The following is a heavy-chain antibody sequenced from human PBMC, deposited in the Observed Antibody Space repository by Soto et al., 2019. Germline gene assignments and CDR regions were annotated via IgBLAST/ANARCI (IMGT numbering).Heavy chain of an antibody. D-gene: IGHD3-16*01. V-gene: IGHV5-10-1*01. Sequence: GESLKISCKGSGYNFITDWISWVRQMPGKGLEWMGRIDPTDSYARYSPSFEGHVTISADKSISTAYLQWSSLKASDSAVYYCARLSRASFALDVWGQGTTVTVSS. CDR2: IDPTDSYA. J-gene: IGHJ6*02. CDR3: ARLSRASFALDV. CDR1: GYNFITDW.